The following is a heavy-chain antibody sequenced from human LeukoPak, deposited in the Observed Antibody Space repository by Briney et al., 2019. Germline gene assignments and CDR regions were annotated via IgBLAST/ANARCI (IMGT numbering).Heavy chain of an antibody. V-gene: IGHV3-53*01. CDR3: AREAEILTGYRPTYYYYYMDV. CDR2: IHSGGTT. Sequence: PGGCLRLSCAASGFIVSSDHMSWVRQAPGKGLEWVSAIHSGGTTYYADSVRGRFTISRDNRKNTLYLQMNSLRGEDTAIYYCAREAEILTGYRPTYYYYYMDVWGKGTTVTVSS. CDR1: GFIVSSDH. D-gene: IGHD3-9*01. J-gene: IGHJ6*03.